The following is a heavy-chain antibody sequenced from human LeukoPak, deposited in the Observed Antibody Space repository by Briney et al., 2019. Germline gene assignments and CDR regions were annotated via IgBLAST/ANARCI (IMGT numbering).Heavy chain of an antibody. CDR3: EIESPSSYFYCCMDV. D-gene: IGHD6-6*01. CDR2: IIAGNGTT. J-gene: IGHJ6*01. Sequence: ASGKGSCKASGYTFASYAMQWVRQAPGQRMEWMGWIIAGNGTTKSPQKFQGTVPKTRNTSARTAYREVSSLRSEHTAVYYCEIESPSSYFYCCMDVWGQGTTVSASA. V-gene: IGHV1-3*01. CDR1: GYTFASYA.